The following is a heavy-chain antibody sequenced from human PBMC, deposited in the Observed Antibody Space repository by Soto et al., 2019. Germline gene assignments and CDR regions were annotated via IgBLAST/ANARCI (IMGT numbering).Heavy chain of an antibody. D-gene: IGHD4-17*01. V-gene: IGHV3-74*01. Sequence: EVQLVESGGGLVQPGGSLRLSCAASGLTFSSYWMHWVRQAPGKGLVWVSRINSDGSSTNYADSVKGRFTISRDNAKKTLYLQMKSLRAEDTAVYYCALSYTVPTDYWGQGTLVTVSS. CDR1: GLTFSSYW. J-gene: IGHJ4*02. CDR2: INSDGSST. CDR3: ALSYTVPTDY.